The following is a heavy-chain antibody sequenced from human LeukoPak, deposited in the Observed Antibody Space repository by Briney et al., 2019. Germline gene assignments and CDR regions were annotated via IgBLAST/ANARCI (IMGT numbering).Heavy chain of an antibody. CDR3: ARGADIVVNYYYGMDV. CDR2: ISSSSGTI. Sequence: PGGSLRLSCAASGFTFSSYSMNWVRQAPGKGLEWVSYISSSSGTIYYADSVKGRFTISRDNAKNSLYLQMNSLRAEDTAVYYCARGADIVVNYYYGMDVWGQGTTVTVSS. J-gene: IGHJ6*02. CDR1: GFTFSSYS. D-gene: IGHD2-2*01. V-gene: IGHV3-48*01.